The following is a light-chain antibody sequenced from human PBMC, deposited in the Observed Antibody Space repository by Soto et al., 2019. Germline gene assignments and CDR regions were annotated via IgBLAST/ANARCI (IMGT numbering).Light chain of an antibody. V-gene: IGKV3-20*01. CDR3: QQYGSSPGLT. J-gene: IGKJ4*01. Sequence: EIVLTQSPCTLSLSPGERATLFCRASQSVTSSSIAWHQQKPGQAHRLLIYGASSRATGIPEWFSAGRSGTDFTLTISRLESEDSAVYYCQQYGSSPGLTFGGGTKVEIK. CDR2: GAS. CDR1: QSVTSSS.